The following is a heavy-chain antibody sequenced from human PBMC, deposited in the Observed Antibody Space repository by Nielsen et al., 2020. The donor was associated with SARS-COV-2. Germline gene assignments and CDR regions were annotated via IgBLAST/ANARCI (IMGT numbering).Heavy chain of an antibody. D-gene: IGHD4-17*01. V-gene: IGHV3-30*04. J-gene: IGHJ4*02. Sequence: GESLQISCAASGFTFSSYAMHWVRQAPGKGLEWVAVISSDGSNKYYADSVKGRFTISRDNSKNTLYLQMNSLRAEDTAVYYCARDLVDGDWGFHYWGQGTLVTVSS. CDR3: ARDLVDGDWGFHY. CDR1: GFTFSSYA. CDR2: ISSDGSNK.